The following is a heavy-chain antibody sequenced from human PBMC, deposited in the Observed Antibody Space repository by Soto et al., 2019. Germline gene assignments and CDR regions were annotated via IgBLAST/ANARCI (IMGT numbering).Heavy chain of an antibody. CDR1: GFTFSSNA. V-gene: IGHV3-74*01. Sequence: GGSLRLSCAASGFTFSSNAMRWVRQAPGKGLVWVSRINSDGSSTSYADSVKGRFTISRDNAKNTLYLQMNSLRAEDTAVYYCARLGYCSSTSCSYYYYYMDVWGKGTTVTVSS. CDR3: ARLGYCSSTSCSYYYYYMDV. D-gene: IGHD2-2*01. J-gene: IGHJ6*03. CDR2: INSDGSST.